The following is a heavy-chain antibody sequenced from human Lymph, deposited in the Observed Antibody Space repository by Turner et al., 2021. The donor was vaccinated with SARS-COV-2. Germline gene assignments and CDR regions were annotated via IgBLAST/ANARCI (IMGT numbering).Heavy chain of an antibody. V-gene: IGHV3-23*04. D-gene: IGHD3-22*01. CDR1: GFTFSSYA. CDR2: ISGSGGST. CDR3: AKNEMAMIVVVITLFDY. J-gene: IGHJ4*02. Sequence: VQLVESGGGVVQSGRSLRLSCAASGFTFSSYAMSWVRQAPGKGLEWVSTISGSGGSTYYADSVKGRFTISRDNSKNTLYLQMNSLRAEDTAVYYCAKNEMAMIVVVITLFDYWGQGTLVTVSS.